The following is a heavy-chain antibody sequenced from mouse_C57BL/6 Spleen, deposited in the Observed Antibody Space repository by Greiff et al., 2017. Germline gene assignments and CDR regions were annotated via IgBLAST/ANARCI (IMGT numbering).Heavy chain of an antibody. CDR1: GFTFSSYA. V-gene: IGHV5-4*01. CDR2: ISDGGSYT. J-gene: IGHJ2*01. CDR3: ARDPYGSSWYFDY. D-gene: IGHD1-1*01. Sequence: EVMLVESGGGLVKPGGSLKLSCAASGFTFSSYAMSWVRQTPEKGLEWVATISDGGSYTYYPDTVKGRFTISRDNAKNNLYLQMIHLKSEDTAMYYCARDPYGSSWYFDYWGQGTTLTVSS.